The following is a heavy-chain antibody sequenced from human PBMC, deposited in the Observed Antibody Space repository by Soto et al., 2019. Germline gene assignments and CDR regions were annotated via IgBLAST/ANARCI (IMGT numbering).Heavy chain of an antibody. V-gene: IGHV3-30*18. CDR2: TSFEGSKK. Sequence: QVQLVESGGGVVQPGRSLRLSCAASGFTFSTYAMHWVRQAPGKGLEWVALTSFEGSKKYHAESVKGRFTISRDNSKNTLYLQMNSLRPEDTAVYYCAKVIDAADCSSTSCSNGLDMWGQGTMVTVSS. J-gene: IGHJ3*02. CDR3: AKVIDAADCSSTSCSNGLDM. D-gene: IGHD2-2*01. CDR1: GFTFSTYA.